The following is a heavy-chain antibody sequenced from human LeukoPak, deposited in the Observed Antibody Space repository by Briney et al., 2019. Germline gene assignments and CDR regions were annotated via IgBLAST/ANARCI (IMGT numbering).Heavy chain of an antibody. CDR2: ICYSGST. CDR1: GGSISSYY. V-gene: IGHV4-59*01. Sequence: SETLSLTCTVSGGSISSYYWSWIRQPPGKGLEWIGYICYSGSTNYNPSLKSRVTISVDTSKNQFSLKLSSVTAADTAVYYCASLGDFWSTYWGQGTLVTVSS. D-gene: IGHD3-3*01. J-gene: IGHJ4*02. CDR3: ASLGDFWSTY.